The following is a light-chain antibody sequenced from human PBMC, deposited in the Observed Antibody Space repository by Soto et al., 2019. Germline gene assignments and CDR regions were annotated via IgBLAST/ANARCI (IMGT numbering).Light chain of an antibody. CDR2: DAS. CDR3: QQRSHRPPWK. V-gene: IGKV3-11*01. CDR1: QSVSSY. Sequence: EIVLTQSPATLSLSPGERATLSCRASQSVSSYLAWYQQKPGQAPRLLIYDASNRATGIPARFSGSGSGTDFTITISSLEAENFAVYYCQQRSHRPPWKFGQRAKVEI. J-gene: IGKJ1*01.